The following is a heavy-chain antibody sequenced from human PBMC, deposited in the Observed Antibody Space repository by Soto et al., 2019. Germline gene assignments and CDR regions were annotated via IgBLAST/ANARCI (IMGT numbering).Heavy chain of an antibody. D-gene: IGHD5-18*01. CDR1: GFTVSSNY. J-gene: IGHJ4*02. Sequence: EVQLVESGGGLIQPGGSLRLSCAASGFTVSSNYMSWVRQAPGKGLEWVSVIYSGGSTYYADSVKGRFTISRDNSKNTLYLQMNSLRAEDTAVYYCARVPPTKATVIQLGWDWGQGTLVTVSS. V-gene: IGHV3-53*01. CDR2: IYSGGST. CDR3: ARVPPTKATVIQLGWD.